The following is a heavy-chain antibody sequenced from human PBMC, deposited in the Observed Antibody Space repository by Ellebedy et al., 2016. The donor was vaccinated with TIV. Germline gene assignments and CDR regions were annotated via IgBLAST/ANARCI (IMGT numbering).Heavy chain of an antibody. CDR3: ARVEVGRSGPSYGMDV. CDR1: GFTFTSYS. CDR2: ISSTGYYI. Sequence: PGGSLRLSCAASGFTFTSYSMNWVRQAPGKGLEWVSSISSTGYYIYYADSLKGRFTISRDDARNSLYLQMNSLRAEDKAVYYCARVEVGRSGPSYGMDVWGQGTSVTVSS. J-gene: IGHJ6*02. D-gene: IGHD6-19*01. V-gene: IGHV3-21*01.